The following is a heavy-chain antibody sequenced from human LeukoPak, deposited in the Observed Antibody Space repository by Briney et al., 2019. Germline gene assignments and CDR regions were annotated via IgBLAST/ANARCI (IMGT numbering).Heavy chain of an antibody. J-gene: IGHJ4*02. Sequence: GGSLRLSCAASGFTFSSYGMHWVRQAPGKGLEWVAFIRYDGSNKYYADSVKGRFTISRDNSKNTLYLQMNSLRAEDTAVYYCARAISRPGRYCSGGSCPFDYWGQGTLVTVSS. CDR2: IRYDGSNK. D-gene: IGHD2-15*01. V-gene: IGHV3-30*02. CDR1: GFTFSSYG. CDR3: ARAISRPGRYCSGGSCPFDY.